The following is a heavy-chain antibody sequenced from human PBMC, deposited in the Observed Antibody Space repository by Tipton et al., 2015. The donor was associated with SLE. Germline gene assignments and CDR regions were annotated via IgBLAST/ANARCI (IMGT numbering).Heavy chain of an antibody. D-gene: IGHD5-18*01. CDR3: ARDLQRYSYGYFDY. CDR1: GGSITNNF. V-gene: IGHV4-4*07. J-gene: IGHJ4*02. Sequence: TLSFTCTVSGGSITNNFWSWFRQPAGKGLEYIGRIYFSGSTDYNPSLKSRLSMSVDTPKNQFSLKLTSVTAADTAVYYCARDLQRYSYGYFDYWGQGSQVTVSS. CDR2: IYFSGST.